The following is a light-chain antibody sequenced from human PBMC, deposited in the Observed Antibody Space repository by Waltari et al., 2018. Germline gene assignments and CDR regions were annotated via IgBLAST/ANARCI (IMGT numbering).Light chain of an antibody. V-gene: IGKV4-1*01. CDR1: QSVLYSSNNKNY. J-gene: IGKJ1*01. CDR3: QQYYAIPRT. Sequence: DIVMTQSPDSLAVSLGERVTINCKSSQSVLYSSNNKNYLAWYQQRPGQPPKLLIYWASTRESGVPDRFSGSGSGTDFTLTISSLLAEDVAVYYCQQYYAIPRTFGQGTKVEIK. CDR2: WAS.